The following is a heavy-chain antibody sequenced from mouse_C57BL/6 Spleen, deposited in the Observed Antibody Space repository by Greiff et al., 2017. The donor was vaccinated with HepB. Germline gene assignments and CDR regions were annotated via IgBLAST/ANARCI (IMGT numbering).Heavy chain of an antibody. Sequence: VKLVESGAELVKPGASVKISCKASGYAFSSYWMNWVKQRPGKGLEWIGQIYPGDGDTNYNGKFKGKATLTADKSSSTAYMQLSSLTSEDSAVYFCARLDDYDYFDYWGQGTTLTVSS. CDR2: IYPGDGDT. CDR3: ARLDDYDYFDY. V-gene: IGHV1-80*01. CDR1: GYAFSSYW. J-gene: IGHJ2*01. D-gene: IGHD2-4*01.